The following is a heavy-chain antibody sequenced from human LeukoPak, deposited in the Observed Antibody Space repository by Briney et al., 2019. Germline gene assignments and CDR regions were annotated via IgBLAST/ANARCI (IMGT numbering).Heavy chain of an antibody. V-gene: IGHV1-2*02. J-gene: IGHJ3*02. D-gene: IGHD3-10*01. Sequence: GASVKVSCKASGYTFTGYYMHWVRQAPGQGLEWMGWINPNSGGTNYAQKFQGRVTMTRDTSISTAYMELSRLRSDDTAVYYCARGILLWIPDAFDIWGQGTMVTVSS. CDR2: INPNSGGT. CDR3: ARGILLWIPDAFDI. CDR1: GYTFTGYY.